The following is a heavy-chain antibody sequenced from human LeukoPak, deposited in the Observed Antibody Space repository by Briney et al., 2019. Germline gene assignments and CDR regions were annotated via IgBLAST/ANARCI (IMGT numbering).Heavy chain of an antibody. CDR2: IYSSGST. V-gene: IGHV3-66*02. D-gene: IGHD2-15*01. J-gene: IGHJ4*02. CDR1: GFTVSSNY. Sequence: GGSLRLSCAASGFTVSSNYMTWVRQAPEKGLEWVSLIYSSGSTYYADSVKGRCTISRDNSKNTLYLQMNSLRGDDTAVYYCARSDCSGRSCFTFDYWGQGTLVTVSS. CDR3: ARSDCSGRSCFTFDY.